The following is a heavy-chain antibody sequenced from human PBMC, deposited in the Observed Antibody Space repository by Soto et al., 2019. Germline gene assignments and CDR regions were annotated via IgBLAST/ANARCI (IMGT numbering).Heavy chain of an antibody. J-gene: IGHJ3*02. CDR2: INPNSGGT. D-gene: IGHD2-15*01. V-gene: IGHV1-2*04. CDR1: GYTFTGYY. Sequence: GASVKVSCKASGYTFTGYYMHWVRQAPGQGLEWMGWINPNSGGTNYAQKFQGWVTMTRDTSISTAYMELSRLRSDDTAVYYCARESYFSGGSCYLQPPFDIWGQGTMVTGSS. CDR3: ARESYFSGGSCYLQPPFDI.